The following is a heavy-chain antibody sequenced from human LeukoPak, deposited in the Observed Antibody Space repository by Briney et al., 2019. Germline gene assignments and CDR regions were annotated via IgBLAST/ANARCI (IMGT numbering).Heavy chain of an antibody. D-gene: IGHD2-2*01. CDR3: AKEDCTTTSCYPDY. CDR1: RFIFSTYA. V-gene: IGHV3-23*01. CDR2: ISGSGSST. J-gene: IGHJ4*02. Sequence: GGSLRLSCAASRFIFSTYATSWVRQAPGKGLDWVSGISGSGSSTYYADSVKGRFTISRDNTKNTLYLQMSSLRPEDTAVYYCAKEDCTTTSCYPDYWGQGTLVTVSS.